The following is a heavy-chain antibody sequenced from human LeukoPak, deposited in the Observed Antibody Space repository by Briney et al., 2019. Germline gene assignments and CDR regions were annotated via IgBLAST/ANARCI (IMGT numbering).Heavy chain of an antibody. CDR3: ARATSSYVSDY. V-gene: IGHV5-51*01. CDR1: GDSFSIYY. Sequence: PGESLKISCTASGDSFSIYYSVWVLQMPGKGLEWMGIIYPGDSDTRYSPSFQGQVTISADKSINTGYRQWSSLKASDTAMYYCARATSSYVSDYWGQGTLVIVSS. CDR2: IYPGDSDT. D-gene: IGHD2-2*01. J-gene: IGHJ4*02.